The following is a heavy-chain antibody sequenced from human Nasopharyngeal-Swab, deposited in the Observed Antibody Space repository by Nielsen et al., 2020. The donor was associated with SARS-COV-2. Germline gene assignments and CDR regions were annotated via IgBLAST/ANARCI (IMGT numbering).Heavy chain of an antibody. CDR3: TRTLGATVVTALTGYYYYMDV. V-gene: IGHV3-73*01. D-gene: IGHD4-23*01. CDR2: IRSKANSYAT. Sequence: GGSLRLSCAASVFTFIVSAMPCVRQASGKGLEWVDRIRSKANSYATAYAASVKGRFTISRDESKNTAYLQMNSLKTEDTAVYYCTRTLGATVVTALTGYYYYMDVWGKGTTVTVSS. CDR1: VFTFIVSA. J-gene: IGHJ6*03.